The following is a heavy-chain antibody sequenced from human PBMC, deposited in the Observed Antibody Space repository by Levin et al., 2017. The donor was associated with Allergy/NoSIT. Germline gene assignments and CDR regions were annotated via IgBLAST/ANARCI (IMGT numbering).Heavy chain of an antibody. J-gene: IGHJ4*02. V-gene: IGHV4-4*02. Sequence: SETLSLTCAVSGDSVSRSSWWNWVRQPPGKGLEWIGEIYRTGLSNYNPSLKSRVTMSVDTSNNQFSLRLTSVTAADTAIYFCARANYGNQFDYWGPGTLVTVSS. CDR2: IYRTGLS. CDR3: ARANYGNQFDY. CDR1: GDSVSRSSW. D-gene: IGHD3-16*01.